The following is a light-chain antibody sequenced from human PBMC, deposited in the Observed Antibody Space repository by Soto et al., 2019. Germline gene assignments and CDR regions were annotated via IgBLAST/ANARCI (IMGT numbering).Light chain of an antibody. CDR1: QTINPL. CDR2: KTS. J-gene: IGKJ1*01. Sequence: DIQMTQSPSTLSASGGDRVTITCRASQTINPLLTWYQHKPGQAPKLLIYKTSTLESGVPSRFSGSGSGTAVSLIISSLQHHDFATYYCHQYYTYYWTFGQGTKVEIK. V-gene: IGKV1-5*03. CDR3: HQYYTYYWT.